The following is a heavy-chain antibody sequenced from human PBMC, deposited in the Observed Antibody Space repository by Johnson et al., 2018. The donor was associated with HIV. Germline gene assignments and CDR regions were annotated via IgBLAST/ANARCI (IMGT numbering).Heavy chain of an antibody. CDR1: GFTFSSYA. CDR2: ISYDGSNK. Sequence: VQLVESGGGVVQPGRSLRLSCAASGFTFSSYAMHWVRQAPGKGLEWVAVISYDGSNKYYADSVKGRFTISRDNSKNTLYLQMNSLRAEDTAVYYCAKCREQLVRDAFDIWGQGTMVTVSS. CDR3: AKCREQLVRDAFDI. V-gene: IGHV3-30*04. D-gene: IGHD6-6*01. J-gene: IGHJ3*02.